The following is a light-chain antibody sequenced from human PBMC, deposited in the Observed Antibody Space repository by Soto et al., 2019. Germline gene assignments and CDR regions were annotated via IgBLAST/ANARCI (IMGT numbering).Light chain of an antibody. V-gene: IGLV2-8*01. Sequence: QSDLTQPPSASGSPGQSVTISCTGTSSDVGGYNYVSWYQQHPGEAPKLMIYEVTKRPSGVPHRFSGSKSGSSASLTVSGLQAEDEADYYCSSYAGSDNPVVFGAGTKVTVL. J-gene: IGLJ1*01. CDR1: SSDVGGYNY. CDR2: EVT. CDR3: SSYAGSDNPVV.